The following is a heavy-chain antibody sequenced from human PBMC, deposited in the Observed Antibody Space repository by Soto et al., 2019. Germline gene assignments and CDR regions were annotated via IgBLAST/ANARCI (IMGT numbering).Heavy chain of an antibody. CDR1: GFTFSSYG. CDR3: AREGGYDFWSAYDFDY. Sequence: QVQLVESGGGVVQPGRSLRLSCAASGFTFSSYGMHWVRQAPGEGLEWVAVIWYDGSNKYYADSVKGRFTISRDNSKNTLYLQMNSLRAEDTAVYYCAREGGYDFWSAYDFDYWGQGTLVTVSS. D-gene: IGHD3-3*01. V-gene: IGHV3-33*01. J-gene: IGHJ4*02. CDR2: IWYDGSNK.